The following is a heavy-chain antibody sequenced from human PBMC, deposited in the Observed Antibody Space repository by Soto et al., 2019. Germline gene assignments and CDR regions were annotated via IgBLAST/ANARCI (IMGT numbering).Heavy chain of an antibody. CDR1: GYTFTRYG. Sequence: GASVKVSCKASGYTFTRYGISWVRQAPGQGLEWMGWISGYNGDTTYAQKFQGRVTMTIDTSTSTAYMELRSLTSDDTAVYYCAKNGQPPYYYYGLDVWGQGTMVTVSS. CDR3: AKNGQPPYYYYGLDV. V-gene: IGHV1-18*01. J-gene: IGHJ6*02. CDR2: ISGYNGDT. D-gene: IGHD2-8*01.